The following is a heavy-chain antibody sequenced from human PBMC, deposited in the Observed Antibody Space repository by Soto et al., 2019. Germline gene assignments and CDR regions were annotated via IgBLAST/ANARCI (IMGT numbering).Heavy chain of an antibody. D-gene: IGHD2-15*01. J-gene: IGHJ5*02. Sequence: SETLSLTCTVSGGSISSGGYYWSWIRQHPGKGLEWIGYIYYSGSTYYNPSLKSRVTISVDTSKNQFSLKLSSVTAADTAVYYCARGAYCSGGSCYHNWFDPWGQGTLVTVSS. CDR1: GGSISSGGYY. CDR2: IYYSGST. CDR3: ARGAYCSGGSCYHNWFDP. V-gene: IGHV4-31*03.